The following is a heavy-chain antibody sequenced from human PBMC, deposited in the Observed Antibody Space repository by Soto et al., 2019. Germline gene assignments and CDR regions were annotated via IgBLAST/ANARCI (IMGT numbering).Heavy chain of an antibody. CDR2: FDPEDGET. V-gene: IGHV1-24*01. Sequence: GASVKVSCKVSGYTLTELSMHWVRQAPGKGLEWMGGFDPEDGETIYAQKFQGRVTMTEDTSTDTAYMELSSLRSEDTAVYYCATIKGYYDFWSGYSNWFDPWGQGTLVTVSS. CDR1: GYTLTELS. CDR3: ATIKGYYDFWSGYSNWFDP. D-gene: IGHD3-3*01. J-gene: IGHJ5*02.